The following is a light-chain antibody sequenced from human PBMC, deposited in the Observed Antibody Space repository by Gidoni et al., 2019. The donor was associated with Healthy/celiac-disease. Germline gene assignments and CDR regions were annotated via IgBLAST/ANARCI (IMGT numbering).Light chain of an antibody. CDR1: QSVLYSSTNKNY. V-gene: IGKV4-1*01. J-gene: IGKJ2*01. CDR3: QQYYSTLMYT. CDR2: WAS. Sequence: DIEMTQSHDALAVSLGERATINCKSSQSVLYSSTNKNYLAWYQQKPGQPPKLLIYWASTRESGVPHLFSGSGSGTDFTLTISCLQAEDVAVYYCQQYYSTLMYTFGQGTKLEIK.